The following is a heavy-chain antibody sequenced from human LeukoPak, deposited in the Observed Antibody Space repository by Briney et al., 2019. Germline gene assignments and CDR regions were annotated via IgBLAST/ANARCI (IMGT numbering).Heavy chain of an antibody. V-gene: IGHV3-74*01. CDR1: GFTLTGYW. Sequence: GGSLRLSCAASGFTLTGYWMNWVRQAPGKGLVWVSDINSDGSSTNYADSVKGRFTISRDNAENTLYLQMNSLRAEDTAVYYCARDRTLDYWGQGTLVTVSS. CDR2: INSDGSST. CDR3: ARDRTLDY. J-gene: IGHJ4*02.